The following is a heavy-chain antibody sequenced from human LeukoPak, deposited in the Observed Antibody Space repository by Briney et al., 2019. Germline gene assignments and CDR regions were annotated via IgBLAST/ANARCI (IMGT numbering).Heavy chain of an antibody. CDR3: TSKLGIQPWSQYY. V-gene: IGHV3-74*01. D-gene: IGHD5-18*01. CDR2: INSDGSNT. CDR1: GFTFSSYW. Sequence: GGSLRLSCAASGFTFSSYWMHWVRQVPGKGLVWVSYINSDGSNTNYADSVRGRFTISRDNAKNTLYLQMNSLRAEETGVYYCTSKLGIQPWSQYYWGQGTLVTVYS. J-gene: IGHJ4*02.